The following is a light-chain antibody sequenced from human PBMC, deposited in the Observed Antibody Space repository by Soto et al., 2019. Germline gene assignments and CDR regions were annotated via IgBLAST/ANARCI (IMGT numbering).Light chain of an antibody. V-gene: IGKV3-11*01. CDR1: QTISTY. CDR2: DAS. J-gene: IGKJ2*01. CDR3: QQRSNWPPT. Sequence: EVVLTQSPATLSLSPGERATLSCRASQTISTYLAWYQQKHGQSPRLLISDASNRATGIPARFSGSGTGTDVTLTISSLEPEDFVVYYCQQRSNWPPTFGQWTKLEIK.